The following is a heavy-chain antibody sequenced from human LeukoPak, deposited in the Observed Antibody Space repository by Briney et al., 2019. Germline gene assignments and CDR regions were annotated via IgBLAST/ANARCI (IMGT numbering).Heavy chain of an antibody. CDR2: INHSGST. Sequence: SETLSLTCAVYGGSFSGYYWSWIRQPPGKGLEWIGEINHSGSTNYNPSLKSRVTISVDTSKNQFSLKLSSATAADTAVYYCARHLRRVYGSGSYGWFAPWGQGTLVTVSS. V-gene: IGHV4-34*01. D-gene: IGHD3-10*01. CDR3: ARHLRRVYGSGSYGWFAP. J-gene: IGHJ5*02. CDR1: GGSFSGYY.